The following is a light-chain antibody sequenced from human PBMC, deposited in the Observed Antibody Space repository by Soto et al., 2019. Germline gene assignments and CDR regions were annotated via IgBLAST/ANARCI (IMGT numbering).Light chain of an antibody. V-gene: IGKV1-9*01. CDR2: TAS. Sequence: DVQLTQSPSFLSASVGDRVTITCRASQGITTYLAWYQQKPGKAPKPLISTASTLQSGVPARFSGSGAGAAFTRTITGLQTEDFATYFCQQFHTYPWTIGQGAKVESK. CDR3: QQFHTYPWT. CDR1: QGITTY. J-gene: IGKJ1*01.